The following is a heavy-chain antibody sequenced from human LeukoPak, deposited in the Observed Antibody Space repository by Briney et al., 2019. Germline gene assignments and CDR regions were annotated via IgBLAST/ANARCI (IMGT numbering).Heavy chain of an antibody. CDR1: GFSLSAYG. CDR3: ARGRQWLVRHFFDF. V-gene: IGHV3-30*03. J-gene: IGHJ4*02. Sequence: PGGSLRLSCAASGFSLSAYGMDWVRQAPGKGLEWVALTSSDGSSRYAESVKGRFTISRDKSKNTVFLQMNTLSHEDTATYYCARGRQWLVRHFFDFWGQGTLVTVSS. CDR2: TSSDGSSR. D-gene: IGHD6-19*01.